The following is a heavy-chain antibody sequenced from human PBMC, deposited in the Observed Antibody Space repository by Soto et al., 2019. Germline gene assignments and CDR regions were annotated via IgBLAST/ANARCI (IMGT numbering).Heavy chain of an antibody. CDR2: ISSSGSTI. J-gene: IGHJ4*02. CDR1: GFTFSDYY. CDR3: ARDFGDIVATDWSYFDY. D-gene: IGHD5-12*01. Sequence: PGGSLRLSCAASGFTFSDYYRNWIRQAPGKGLECVSYISSSGSTIYYADSVKGRFTISRDNAKNSLYLQMNSLRAEDTAVYYCARDFGDIVATDWSYFDYWGQGTLVTVYS. V-gene: IGHV3-11*01.